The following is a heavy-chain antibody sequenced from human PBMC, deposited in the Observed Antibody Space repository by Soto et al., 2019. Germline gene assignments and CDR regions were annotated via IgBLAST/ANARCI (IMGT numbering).Heavy chain of an antibody. CDR1: GYTFTSYD. D-gene: IGHD3-3*01. J-gene: IGHJ6*02. V-gene: IGHV1-8*01. Sequence: ASVKVSCKASGYTFTSYDINWVRQATGQGLEWMGWMNPNSGNTGYAQKFQGRVTMTRNTSISTAYMELSSLRSEDTAVYYCARGDYDFWSGYLYYYYYYGMDVWGQGTTDTVSS. CDR2: MNPNSGNT. CDR3: ARGDYDFWSGYLYYYYYYGMDV.